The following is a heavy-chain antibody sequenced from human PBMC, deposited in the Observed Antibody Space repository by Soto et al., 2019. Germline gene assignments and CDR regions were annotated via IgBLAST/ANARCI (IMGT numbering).Heavy chain of an antibody. CDR3: ARSLGWRDAFDI. CDR2: IKEDGSEK. CDR1: GFTLSRYW. V-gene: IGHV3-7*01. J-gene: IGHJ3*02. D-gene: IGHD2-15*01. Sequence: GGSLRLSCAASGFTLSRYWMSWVRQAPGKELEWVANIKEDGSEKYYVDSVKGRFTISRDNAKNSLYLQMNSLRVEDTAVYFCARSLGWRDAFDIWGQGTMVTVSS.